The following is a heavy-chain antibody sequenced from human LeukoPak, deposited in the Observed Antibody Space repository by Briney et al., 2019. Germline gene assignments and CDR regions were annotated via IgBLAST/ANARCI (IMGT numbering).Heavy chain of an antibody. CDR3: ARDTPIAAAGTFGYYYGMDV. CDR2: LYHSGST. V-gene: IGHV4-38-2*02. J-gene: IGHJ6*02. Sequence: SETLSLTCTVSGFSISNGYYWGWIRQPPGKGLEWIGSLYHSGSTYYNPSLKSRVTISVDTSKNQFSLKLSSVTAADTAVYYCARDTPIAAAGTFGYYYGMDVWGQGTTVTVSS. CDR1: GFSISNGYY. D-gene: IGHD6-13*01.